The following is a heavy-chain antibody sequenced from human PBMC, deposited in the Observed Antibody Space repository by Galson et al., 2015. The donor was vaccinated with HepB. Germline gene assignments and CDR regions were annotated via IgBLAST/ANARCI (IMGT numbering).Heavy chain of an antibody. CDR2: ISVHSGNT. V-gene: IGHV1-18*01. Sequence: SVKVSCKASGDTFNNFGISWVRQVSGQGLEWMGWISVHSGNTKFAQKFQGRVTLSTDTSTNTVYMELRRLRSGDTAVYYCARSTITASSDWFDPWGQGTLVTVSS. CDR3: ARSTITASSDWFDP. CDR1: GDTFNNFG. J-gene: IGHJ5*02. D-gene: IGHD5-24*01.